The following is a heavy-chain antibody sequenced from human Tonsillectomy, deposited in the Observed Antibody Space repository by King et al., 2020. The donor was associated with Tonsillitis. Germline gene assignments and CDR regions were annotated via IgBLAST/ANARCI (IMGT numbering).Heavy chain of an antibody. CDR3: ARGGQWLVRRFGATDY. CDR1: GYTFTGYY. D-gene: IGHD6-19*01. V-gene: IGHV1-2*02. J-gene: IGHJ4*02. CDR2: INPKSGGT. Sequence: AQLVQSGAEVKKPGASVKVSCKASGYTFTGYYLHWVRQAPGQGLEWMGWINPKSGGTNYAQKFQGRVTMTRETSISTAYMELSRLRSDDTAVYYCARGGQWLVRRFGATDYWGPGSLVTVSS.